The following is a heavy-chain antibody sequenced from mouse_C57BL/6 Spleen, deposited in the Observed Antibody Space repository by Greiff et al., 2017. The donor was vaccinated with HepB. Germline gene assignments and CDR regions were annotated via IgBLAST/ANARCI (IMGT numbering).Heavy chain of an antibody. CDR2: IDPSDSYT. J-gene: IGHJ2*01. CDR3: AREGHFDY. V-gene: IGHV1-69*01. Sequence: QVQLQQPGAELVMPGASVKLSCKASGYTFTSYWMHWVKQRPGQGLEWIGEIDPSDSYTNYNQKFKAKATLTVDKSSSTAYMQLKSLTSEDSAVYYCAREGHFDYWGQGTTLTVSS. CDR1: GYTFTSYW.